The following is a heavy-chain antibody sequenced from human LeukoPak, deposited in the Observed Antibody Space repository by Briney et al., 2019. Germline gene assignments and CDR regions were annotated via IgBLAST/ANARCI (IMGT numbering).Heavy chain of an antibody. Sequence: PSETLSLTCTVSGGSISSYYWSWIRQPPGKGLEWIGYIYYSGSTNYNPSPKSRVTISVDTSKNQFSLKLSSVTAADTAVYYCARVLQVGARYGRYFGYWGQGTLVTVSS. CDR1: GGSISSYY. J-gene: IGHJ4*02. CDR2: IYYSGST. CDR3: ARVLQVGARYGRYFGY. D-gene: IGHD1-26*01. V-gene: IGHV4-59*01.